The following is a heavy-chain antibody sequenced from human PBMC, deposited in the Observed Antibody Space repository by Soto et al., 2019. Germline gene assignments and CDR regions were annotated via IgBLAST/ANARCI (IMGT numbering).Heavy chain of an antibody. CDR2: IWYDGSNK. CDR1: GFTFSSYG. D-gene: IGHD3-22*01. V-gene: IGHV3-33*01. CDR3: ARDFKGYLDYYDSSGYYSYYGMDV. Sequence: GGSLRLSCAASGFTFSSYGMHWVRQAPGKGLEWVAVIWYDGSNKYYADSVKGRFTISRDNSKNTLYLQMNSLRAEDTAVYYCARDFKGYLDYYDSSGYYSYYGMDVWGQGTTVTVSS. J-gene: IGHJ6*02.